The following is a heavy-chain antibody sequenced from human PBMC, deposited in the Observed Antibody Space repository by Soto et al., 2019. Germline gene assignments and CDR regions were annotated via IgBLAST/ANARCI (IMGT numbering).Heavy chain of an antibody. CDR1: GFTFSSYG. D-gene: IGHD3-10*01. CDR3: ARGVRITMVRGVIGYYDY. Sequence: SLRLSCAASGFTFSSYGMHWVRQAPGKGLEWVAVIWYDGSNKYYADSVKGRFTISRDNSKNTLYLQMNSLRAEDTAVYYCARGVRITMVRGVIGYYDYWGQGTLVTVSS. CDR2: IWYDGSNK. V-gene: IGHV3-33*01. J-gene: IGHJ4*02.